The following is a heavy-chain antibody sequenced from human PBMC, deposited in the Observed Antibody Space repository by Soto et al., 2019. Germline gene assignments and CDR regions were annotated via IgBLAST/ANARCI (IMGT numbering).Heavy chain of an antibody. CDR3: ARGRGGANNHIVVVPADIGVADY. J-gene: IGHJ4*02. CDR1: GGSISSSSYY. V-gene: IGHV4-39*01. CDR2: IYYSGST. Sequence: PSDTLSLTCTVSGGSISSSSYYWGWIRQPPGKGLEWIGSIYYSGSTYYNPSLKSRVTISVDTSKNQFSLKLSSVTAADTAVYYCARGRGGANNHIVVVPADIGVADYWGQGTLVTVSS. D-gene: IGHD2-2*01.